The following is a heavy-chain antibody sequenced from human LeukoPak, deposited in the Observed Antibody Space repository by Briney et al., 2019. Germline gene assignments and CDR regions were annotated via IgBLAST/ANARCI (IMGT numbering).Heavy chain of an antibody. CDR1: GGTFSSYA. V-gene: IGHV1-69*01. CDR3: ATYCSSTSCHPGDCFDP. CDR2: IIPIFGTA. Sequence: SVKVYCKASGGTFSSYAISWVRQAPGQGLEWMGGIIPIFGTANYAQKFQGRVTITADESTSTAYMELSSLRSEDTAVYYCATYCSSTSCHPGDCFDPWGQGTLVTVSS. J-gene: IGHJ5*02. D-gene: IGHD2-2*01.